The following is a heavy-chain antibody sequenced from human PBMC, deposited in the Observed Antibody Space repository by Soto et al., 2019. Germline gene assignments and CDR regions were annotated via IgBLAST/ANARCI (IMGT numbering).Heavy chain of an antibody. CDR1: GFTFSSYA. CDR3: ANPIIHMTTVTKPGY. J-gene: IGHJ4*02. D-gene: IGHD4-17*01. Sequence: GGSLRLSCAASGFTFSSYAMSWVRQAPGKGLEWVSAISGSGGSTYYADSVKGRFTISRDNSKNTLYLQMNSLRAEDTAVYYCANPIIHMTTVTKPGYWGQGTLVPVSS. CDR2: ISGSGGST. V-gene: IGHV3-23*01.